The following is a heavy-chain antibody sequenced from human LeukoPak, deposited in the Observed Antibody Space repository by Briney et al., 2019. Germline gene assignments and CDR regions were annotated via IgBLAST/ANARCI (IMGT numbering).Heavy chain of an antibody. CDR3: ARGLGWYVYWFDP. D-gene: IGHD6-19*01. V-gene: IGHV1-2*06. J-gene: IGHJ5*02. Sequence: ASVKVSCQASGYTFTGYYMHWVRQAPGQGLEWMGRINPNSGGTNYAQKFQGRVTMTRDTSISTAYMELSRLRSDDTAVYYCARGLGWYVYWFDPWGQGTLVTVSS. CDR2: INPNSGGT. CDR1: GYTFTGYY.